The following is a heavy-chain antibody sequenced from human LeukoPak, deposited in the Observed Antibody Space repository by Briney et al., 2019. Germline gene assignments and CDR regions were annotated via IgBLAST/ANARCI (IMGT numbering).Heavy chain of an antibody. CDR3: ECRNWNDVQL. CDR1: GFIFSSYG. V-gene: IGHV3-33*01. Sequence: GGSLILSCAASGFIFSSYGMHWVRQAPGKGLEWVAVIWYDGSNKYYADSVKGRFTISRDNSKNTLYLQMNSLRAEDTAVYYCECRNWNDVQLWGQGTLVTVSS. J-gene: IGHJ4*02. CDR2: IWYDGSNK. D-gene: IGHD1-20*01.